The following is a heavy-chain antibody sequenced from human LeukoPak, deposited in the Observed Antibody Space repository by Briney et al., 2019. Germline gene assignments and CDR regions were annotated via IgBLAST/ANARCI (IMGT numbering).Heavy chain of an antibody. V-gene: IGHV3-23*01. Sequence: GGSLRPSCAASGLTFRSHAMSWVRQAPGKGLEWVSAIRGSGGSTYYAGSVKGRFSIPRDNSKNTLYLQMNSLRAEDTAVYYCAKNLRRQQIPYYFDYWGQGTLVTVSS. CDR3: AKNLRRQQIPYYFDY. D-gene: IGHD1-1*01. J-gene: IGHJ4*02. CDR2: IRGSGGST. CDR1: GLTFRSHA.